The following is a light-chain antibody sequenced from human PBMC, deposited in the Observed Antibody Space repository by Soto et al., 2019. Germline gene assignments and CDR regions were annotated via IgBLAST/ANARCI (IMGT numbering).Light chain of an antibody. J-gene: IGKJ1*01. CDR1: QSVSISY. V-gene: IGKV3-20*01. Sequence: MVLTQSPGTLSLATAERATLSCRASQSVSISYLAWYQQKPGQAPSLLIYRASSRATGIPDRFSGSRSGTDFTLTITTLEPEDFAVYYCQPYGSSPPSTFGQGTKVDI. CDR3: QPYGSSPPST. CDR2: RAS.